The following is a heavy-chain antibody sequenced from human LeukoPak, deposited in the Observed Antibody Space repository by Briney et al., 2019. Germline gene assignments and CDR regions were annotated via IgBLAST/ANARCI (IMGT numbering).Heavy chain of an antibody. CDR1: GFTFSSYG. D-gene: IGHD5-18*01. Sequence: GGSLRLSCAASGFTFSSYGMHWVRQAPGKGLEWVAVIWYDGSNKYYADSVKGRFTISRDNSKNTLYLQMNSLRAEDTAVYYCARDSERGYSYSGEDYFDYWGQGTLVTVSS. V-gene: IGHV3-33*01. CDR2: IWYDGSNK. CDR3: ARDSERGYSYSGEDYFDY. J-gene: IGHJ4*02.